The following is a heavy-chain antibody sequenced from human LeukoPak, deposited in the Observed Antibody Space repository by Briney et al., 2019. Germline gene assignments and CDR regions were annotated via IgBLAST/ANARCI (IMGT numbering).Heavy chain of an antibody. V-gene: IGHV4-39*01. D-gene: IGHD2-8*01. CDR3: ARHVWDIGFQQ. J-gene: IGHJ1*01. CDR2: IYSGST. CDR1: GVSISSGNYY. Sequence: SETLSLTCTVSGVSISSGNYYWGWIRQPPGKGLEWIGSIYSGSTYSNPSLKSRVIISVDTSKNQFSLKLSSVTAADTAVYYCARHVWDIGFQQWGQGTLVTVSS.